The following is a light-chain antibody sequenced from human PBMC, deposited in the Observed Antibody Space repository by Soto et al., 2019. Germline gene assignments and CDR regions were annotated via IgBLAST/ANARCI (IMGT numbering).Light chain of an antibody. V-gene: IGKV3-15*01. CDR3: QQYNNWPPTWT. J-gene: IGKJ1*01. CDR2: AVS. CDR1: QSVSSY. Sequence: EIVLTQSPATLSLSPGERATLSCRASQSVSSYLAWYQQKPGQAPRLLIYAVSSRPTGIPARFSGSGSGTEFTLTINSLQSEDFAVYYCQQYNNWPPTWTFGQGTKV.